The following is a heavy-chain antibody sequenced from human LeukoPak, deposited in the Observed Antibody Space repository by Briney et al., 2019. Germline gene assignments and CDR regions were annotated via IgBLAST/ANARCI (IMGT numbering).Heavy chain of an antibody. CDR3: GKDGPRVAGTSSWFDP. CDR2: ISSSGGST. J-gene: IGHJ5*02. Sequence: GGSLRLSCAASGFIFSNYAMSWVRQAPGKGLDWVSGISSSGGSTYYADSVEGRFTISRDNSKNTLFLQMNSLRAEDTAVYYCGKDGPRVAGTSSWFDPWGQGTLVTVSS. V-gene: IGHV3-23*01. D-gene: IGHD6-19*01. CDR1: GFIFSNYA.